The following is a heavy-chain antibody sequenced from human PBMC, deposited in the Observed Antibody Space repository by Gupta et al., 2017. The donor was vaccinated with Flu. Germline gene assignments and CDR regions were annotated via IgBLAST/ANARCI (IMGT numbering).Heavy chain of an antibody. D-gene: IGHD5-12*01. CDR1: GFTFSSFG. J-gene: IGHJ6*02. CDR3: VKDQWITRNYYYGMDV. Sequence: EVQLVESGGGLVQPGGSVRLSCSASGFTFSSFGMHWVRQAPGKGLEYVSGISSDGDSTHYADSAKGRFSISRDNSRNTLFLQMSSLRDEDTAVYFCVKDQWITRNYYYGMDVWGQGTAVTVSS. V-gene: IGHV3-64D*08. CDR2: ISSDGDST.